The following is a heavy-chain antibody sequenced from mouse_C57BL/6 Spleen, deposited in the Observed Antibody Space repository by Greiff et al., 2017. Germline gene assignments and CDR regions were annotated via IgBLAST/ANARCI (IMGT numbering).Heavy chain of an antibody. CDR3: ATEIYYDGSSGY. CDR2: INPNNGGT. CDR1: GYTFTDYN. D-gene: IGHD1-1*01. V-gene: IGHV1-22*01. J-gene: IGHJ2*01. Sequence: VQLQQSGPELVKPGASVKMSCTASGYTFTDYNMHWVKQSHGKSLEWIGYINPNNGGTSYNQKFKGKATLTVNKSSSTAYMELRSLTSDDSAVYYCATEIYYDGSSGYWGQGTTLTVAS.